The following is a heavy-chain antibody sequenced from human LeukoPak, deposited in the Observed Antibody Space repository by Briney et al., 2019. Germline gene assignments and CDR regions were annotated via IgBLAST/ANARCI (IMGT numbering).Heavy chain of an antibody. CDR2: VSGGST. CDR3: CWQWLTSHRGGY. CDR1: GFTVSSNE. V-gene: IGHV3-38-3*01. J-gene: IGHJ4*02. Sequence: GGSLRLSRAASGFTVSSNEMRWVRQAPGKGLEWVSSVSGGSTYYADSRKGRFTISRDNSKITLHLQMNSLRAEDTAVYYFCWQWLTSHRGGYWGQGTLVTVSS. D-gene: IGHD6-19*01.